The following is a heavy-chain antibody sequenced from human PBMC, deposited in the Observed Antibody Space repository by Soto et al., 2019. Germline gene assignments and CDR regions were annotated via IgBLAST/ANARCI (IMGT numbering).Heavy chain of an antibody. CDR1: GFTVSSYA. CDR3: AIRMYSTRWYYMDY. V-gene: IGHV3-23*01. Sequence: EMQLLESGGGLVQAGGSLRLSCAASGFTVSSYALNWVRQAPGKGLEWVSGISASTYYADSVKGRFTISRDTSKNTLYLQMTSLRAEDTAIYFCAIRMYSTRWYYMDYLGQGTLVTVSS. CDR2: ISAST. J-gene: IGHJ4*02. D-gene: IGHD6-13*01.